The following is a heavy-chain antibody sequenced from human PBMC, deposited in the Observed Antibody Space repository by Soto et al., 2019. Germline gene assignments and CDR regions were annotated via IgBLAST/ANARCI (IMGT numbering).Heavy chain of an antibody. J-gene: IGHJ4*02. CDR1: GFTFSKAY. Sequence: GGSLRLSCAASGFTFSKAYMSWVRQAPGKGLEWVGRIKGKTDGGTTDYAAPVQGRFSISRDDSKNTLYLQMNSLKTEDTAVYYCSRRAEDYWGQGTLVTVSS. V-gene: IGHV3-15*01. CDR2: IKGKTDGGTT. CDR3: SRRAEDY.